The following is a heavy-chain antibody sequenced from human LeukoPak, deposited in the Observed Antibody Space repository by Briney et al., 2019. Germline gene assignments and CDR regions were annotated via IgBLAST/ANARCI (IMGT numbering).Heavy chain of an antibody. J-gene: IGHJ5*02. D-gene: IGHD2-2*01. CDR3: ARGVGYCSSTSCSRGFDP. V-gene: IGHV4-39*01. Sequence: PSETLSLTCTVSGGSISSSSYYWGWIRQPPGKGLEWIGSIYYSGSTYYNPSLKSRVTISVDTSKNQFSLKLSSVTAADTAVYYCARGVGYCSSTSCSRGFDPWGQGTLVTVSS. CDR2: IYYSGST. CDR1: GGSISSSSYY.